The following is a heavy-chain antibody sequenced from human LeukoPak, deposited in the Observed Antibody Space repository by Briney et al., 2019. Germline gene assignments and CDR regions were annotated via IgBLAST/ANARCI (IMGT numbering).Heavy chain of an antibody. J-gene: IGHJ3*02. CDR2: VYHSGSN. Sequence: SETLSLTCTVSGGSISSSSYYWGWIRQPPGKGLEWIGSVYHSGSNYYNLSLQSRVTLSVDTSKNQFSLKLSSVTAADTAVYYCGRSYCRSISWCAVGGFDIWGQGTMVTVSS. V-gene: IGHV4-39*01. CDR1: GGSISSSSYY. CDR3: GRSYCRSISWCAVGGFDI. D-gene: IGHD2-2*01.